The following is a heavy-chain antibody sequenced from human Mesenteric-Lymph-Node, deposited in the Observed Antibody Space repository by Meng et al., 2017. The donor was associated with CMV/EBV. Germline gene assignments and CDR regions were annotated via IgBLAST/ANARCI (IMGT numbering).Heavy chain of an antibody. J-gene: IGHJ4*02. V-gene: IGHV4-59*01. D-gene: IGHD2-2*01. Sequence: SGGSFSSYYWGWIRQPPGKGLEWIGYIYYSGTTNYNPSLKSRVTISVDTSKNQFSLKLSSVTAADTALYYCAREVADCSTTTCYFDYWGQGTLVTVSS. CDR3: AREVADCSTTTCYFDY. CDR1: GGSFSSYY. CDR2: IYYSGTT.